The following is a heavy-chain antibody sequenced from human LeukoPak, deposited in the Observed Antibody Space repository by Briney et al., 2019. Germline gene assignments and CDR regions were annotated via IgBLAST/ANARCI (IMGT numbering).Heavy chain of an antibody. V-gene: IGHV3-30*04. D-gene: IGHD3-10*01. Sequence: PGRSLRLSCAASGFTFSSYAMHWIRQAPGKGLEWVAVISYDGSNKYYADSVKGRFTISRDNSKNTLYLQMNSLRAEDTAVYYCASSESMVRGPTIEYWGQGTLVTVSS. CDR3: ASSESMVRGPTIEY. J-gene: IGHJ4*02. CDR1: GFTFSSYA. CDR2: ISYDGSNK.